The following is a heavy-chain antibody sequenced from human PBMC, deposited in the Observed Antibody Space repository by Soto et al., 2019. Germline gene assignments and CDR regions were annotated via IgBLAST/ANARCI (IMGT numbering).Heavy chain of an antibody. D-gene: IGHD6-6*01. CDR2: INPNSGGT. Sequence: ASVKVSCKASGYTFTGYYMYWVRQAPGQGLEWMGWINPNSGGTNYAQKFQGWVTMTRDTSISTAYMELSRLRSDDTAVYYCARSYSSSERHLDYWGQGTLVTVSS. V-gene: IGHV1-2*04. CDR3: ARSYSSSERHLDY. CDR1: GYTFTGYY. J-gene: IGHJ4*02.